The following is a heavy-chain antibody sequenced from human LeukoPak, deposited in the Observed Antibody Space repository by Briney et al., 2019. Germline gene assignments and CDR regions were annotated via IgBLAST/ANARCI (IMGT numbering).Heavy chain of an antibody. CDR1: GFTFSSYA. CDR2: ISGSGGST. Sequence: TGGSLRLSCAASGFTFSSYAMSWVRQAPGKWLEWVSAISGSGGSTYYADSVKGRFTISRDNSKDTLYLQMNSLRAEDTAVYYCAKEGRITMIVVVIKKFDYWGQGTLVTVSS. D-gene: IGHD3-22*01. CDR3: AKEGRITMIVVVIKKFDY. J-gene: IGHJ4*02. V-gene: IGHV3-23*01.